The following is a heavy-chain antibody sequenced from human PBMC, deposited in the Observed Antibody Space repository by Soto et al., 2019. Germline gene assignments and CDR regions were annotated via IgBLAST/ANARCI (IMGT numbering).Heavy chain of an antibody. V-gene: IGHV4-31*03. J-gene: IGHJ6*02. Sequence: LALACTVSGGSISSGGYYWSWIRQHPGKGLEWIGYIYYSGSTYYNPSLKSRVTISVDTSKNQFSLKLSSVTAADTAVYYCARGGGYDYPYYYYYGMDVWGQGTTVTVSS. CDR1: GGSISSGGYY. CDR2: IYYSGST. D-gene: IGHD5-12*01. CDR3: ARGGGYDYPYYYYYGMDV.